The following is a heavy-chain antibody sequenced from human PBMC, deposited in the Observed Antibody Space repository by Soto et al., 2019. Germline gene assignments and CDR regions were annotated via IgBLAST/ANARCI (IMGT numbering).Heavy chain of an antibody. D-gene: IGHD2-2*01. Sequence: SVKLSCKSSGGTFSSYSISWVRQAPGQGLEWMGRIIPILGIANYAQKFQGRVTITADKSTSTAYMELSSLRSEDTAVYYCTGYCSSTSCYCNGYWGQGTLVTVSS. CDR2: IIPILGIA. V-gene: IGHV1-69*02. J-gene: IGHJ4*02. CDR1: GGTFSSYS. CDR3: TGYCSSTSCYCNGY.